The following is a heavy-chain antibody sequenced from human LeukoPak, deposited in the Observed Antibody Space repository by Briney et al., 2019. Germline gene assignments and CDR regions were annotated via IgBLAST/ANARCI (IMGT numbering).Heavy chain of an antibody. V-gene: IGHV3-23*01. Sequence: PGGSLRLSCAASGFTFSSYAMSWVRQAPGKGLEWVSTISGSGGSTYYADSVKGRFTTSRDNSKNTLYLQMNSLRAEDTAVYYCARRDILTGYVDYWGQGTLVTVSS. CDR3: ARRDILTGYVDY. CDR2: ISGSGGST. CDR1: GFTFSSYA. J-gene: IGHJ4*02. D-gene: IGHD3-9*01.